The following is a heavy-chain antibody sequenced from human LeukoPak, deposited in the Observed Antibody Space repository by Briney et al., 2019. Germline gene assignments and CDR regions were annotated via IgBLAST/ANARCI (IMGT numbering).Heavy chain of an antibody. V-gene: IGHV1-3*01. J-gene: IGHJ5*02. CDR2: INAGNGNT. Sequence: ASVKVSCKASGYTFTSYGISWVRQAPGQRLEWMGWINAGNGNTKYSQKFQGRVTITRDTSASTAYMELSSLRSEDTAVYYCAANEGDNWFDPWGQGTLVTVSS. D-gene: IGHD2-8*01. CDR1: GYTFTSYG. CDR3: AANEGDNWFDP.